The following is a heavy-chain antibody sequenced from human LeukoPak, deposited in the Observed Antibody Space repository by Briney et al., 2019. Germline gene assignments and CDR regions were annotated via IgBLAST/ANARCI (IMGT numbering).Heavy chain of an antibody. CDR2: INPSGGST. CDR1: GYTFTSYY. Sequence: ASVKVSCKASGYTFTSYYMHWVRQAPGQGLEWMGIINPSGGSTSYAQKFQGRVTMTRDMSTSTVYMELSSLRSEDTAVYYCAKDPPLDVWSAPTFDYWGQGTLVTVSS. V-gene: IGHV1-46*01. CDR3: AKDPPLDVWSAPTFDY. D-gene: IGHD3-16*01. J-gene: IGHJ4*02.